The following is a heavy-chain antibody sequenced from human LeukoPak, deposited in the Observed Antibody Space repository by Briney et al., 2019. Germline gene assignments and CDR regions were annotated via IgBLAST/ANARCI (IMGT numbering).Heavy chain of an antibody. CDR3: ARQYYDSSGYLGAFDI. CDR1: GGSISGYY. Sequence: SETLSLTCTVSGGSISGYYWNWIRQPPGKGLEWIGYIYHSGSTSYNPSLESRTTISVDTSKNQFSLKLTSVTAADTAVYYCARQYYDSSGYLGAFDIWGQGTMVTVSS. V-gene: IGHV4-59*08. D-gene: IGHD3-22*01. CDR2: IYHSGST. J-gene: IGHJ3*02.